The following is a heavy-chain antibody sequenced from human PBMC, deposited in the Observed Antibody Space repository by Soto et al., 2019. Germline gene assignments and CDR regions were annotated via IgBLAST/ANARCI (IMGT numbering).Heavy chain of an antibody. CDR1: GYTFTGYY. D-gene: IGHD2-15*01. CDR3: ARSSAGICSGGSCFSLEYDAFDI. V-gene: IGHV1-2*04. CDR2: INPNSGGT. Sequence: ASVKVSCKASGYTFTGYYMHWVRQAPGQGLEWMGWINPNSGGTNYAQKFKGWVTMTRDTSISTAYMELSRLRSDDTAVYYCARSSAGICSGGSCFSLEYDAFDIWGQGTMVTVSS. J-gene: IGHJ3*02.